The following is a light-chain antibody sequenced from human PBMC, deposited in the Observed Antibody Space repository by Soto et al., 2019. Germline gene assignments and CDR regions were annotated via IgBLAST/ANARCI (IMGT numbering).Light chain of an antibody. CDR2: DNN. J-gene: IGLJ2*01. V-gene: IGLV1-51*01. CDR1: SSNIGNNY. CDR3: GTWDSSLSAGV. Sequence: QSVLTQPPSVSAAPGQKVTISCSGSSSNIGNNYVSWYQQLPGTAPKLLISDNNKRPSGIPDRFSGSKSGTSATLGITGLQTGDEGDYYCGTWDSSLSAGVFCGGTKLTVL.